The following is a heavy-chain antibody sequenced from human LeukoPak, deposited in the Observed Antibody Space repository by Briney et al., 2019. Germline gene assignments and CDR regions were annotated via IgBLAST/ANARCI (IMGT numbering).Heavy chain of an antibody. J-gene: IGHJ4*02. Sequence: SETLSLTCTVSGYSISSGYYWTWIRQPPGQALEWIATINHSGSTYYKPSLKSRVSISVDTSKNQFSLKLSSVAAADTAVYYCARYRGTFTSGSFYFGYWGQGTLVNVSS. CDR2: INHSGST. D-gene: IGHD3-10*01. CDR3: ARYRGTFTSGSFYFGY. CDR1: GYSISSGYY. V-gene: IGHV4-38-2*02.